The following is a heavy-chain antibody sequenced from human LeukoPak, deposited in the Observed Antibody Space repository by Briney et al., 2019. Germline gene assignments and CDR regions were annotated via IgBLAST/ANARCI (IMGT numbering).Heavy chain of an antibody. Sequence: GGPLRLSCAASGFTFSNYAISWVRQAPGKGLEWVSAVSGSGGSTYYADSVKGRFTISRDNSKNTLYLQMNSLRAEDTAVYYCAKGQLKFDYWGQGTLVTVSS. CDR2: VSGSGGST. CDR3: AKGQLKFDY. D-gene: IGHD1-1*01. CDR1: GFTFSNYA. V-gene: IGHV3-23*01. J-gene: IGHJ4*01.